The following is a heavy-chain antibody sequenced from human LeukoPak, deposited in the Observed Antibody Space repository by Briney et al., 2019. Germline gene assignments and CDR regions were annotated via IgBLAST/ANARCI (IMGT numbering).Heavy chain of an antibody. Sequence: GGSLRLSCAASGFTFNNYVMSWVRQSPGKGLEWVSAISGSGGGAYYANSVKGRFTISGDNSKNTLYLQMNSLRAEDTAVYYCARDSIDVIAVYYFDYWGQGTLVTVSS. CDR2: ISGSGGGA. D-gene: IGHD2-21*01. J-gene: IGHJ4*02. CDR3: ARDSIDVIAVYYFDY. V-gene: IGHV3-23*01. CDR1: GFTFNNYV.